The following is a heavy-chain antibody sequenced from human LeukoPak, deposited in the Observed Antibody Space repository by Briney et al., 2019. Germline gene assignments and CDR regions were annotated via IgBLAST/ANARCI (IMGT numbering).Heavy chain of an antibody. J-gene: IGHJ4*02. CDR3: ARQDYYDSSGYDFDY. Sequence: ASVKVSCKASGYTFTSYYMHWVRQAPGQGLEWMGIINPSGGSTSYAQKFQGRVTMTTDTSTSTAYMELRSLRSDDTAVYYCARQDYYDSSGYDFDYWGQGTLVTVSS. CDR2: INPSGGST. V-gene: IGHV1-46*01. D-gene: IGHD3-22*01. CDR1: GYTFTSYY.